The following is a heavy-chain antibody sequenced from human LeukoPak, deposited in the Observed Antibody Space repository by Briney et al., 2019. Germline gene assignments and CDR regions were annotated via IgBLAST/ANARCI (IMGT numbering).Heavy chain of an antibody. D-gene: IGHD3-3*01. J-gene: IGHJ4*02. V-gene: IGHV3-21*01. CDR1: GFTFSSYS. CDR2: ISSSSSYI. Sequence: GGSLRLSCAASGFTFSSYSMNWVRQAPGKGLEWVSSISSSSSYIYYADSVKGRFTISRDNAKNSLYLQMNSLRAEDTAVYYCARDAIFGVVIVNDYWGQGTLVTVSS. CDR3: ARDAIFGVVIVNDY.